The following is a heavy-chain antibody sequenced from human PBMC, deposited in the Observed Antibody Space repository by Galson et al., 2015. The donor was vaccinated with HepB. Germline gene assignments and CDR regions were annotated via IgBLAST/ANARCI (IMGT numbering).Heavy chain of an antibody. CDR3: AQRLLDDSGYYLGNFDY. Sequence: LALGNPTRPLTLPCPFFGFSLATIGVGGGWILRPPGKAREWLALIYWDDDKRYSPSLKTRLIVAKDTSKNQGVITLTNVDPGDTATYYCAQRLLDDSGYYLGNFDYWGQGTLVTVSS. CDR2: IYWDDDK. D-gene: IGHD3-22*01. V-gene: IGHV2-5*02. J-gene: IGHJ4*02. CDR1: GFSLATIGVG.